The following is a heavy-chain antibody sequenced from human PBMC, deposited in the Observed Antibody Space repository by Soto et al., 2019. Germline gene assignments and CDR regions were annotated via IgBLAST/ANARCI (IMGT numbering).Heavy chain of an antibody. CDR2: ISGSGDTA. V-gene: IGHV3-23*01. CDR3: ARGSSPVSSCYGVGV. CDR1: GFTFSTYA. Sequence: EVQLLESGGGLVQPGGSLKLSCAASGFTFSTYAISWVRQAPGKGLEWASIISGSGDTAYYADSVKGRFTVSRDNSKNPLDLQMNILRAEDEAVYCCARGSSPVSSCYGVGVWGQGTSVTVSS. J-gene: IGHJ6*02.